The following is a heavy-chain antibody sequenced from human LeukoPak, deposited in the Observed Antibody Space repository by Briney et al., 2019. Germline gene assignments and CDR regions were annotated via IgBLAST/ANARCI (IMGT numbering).Heavy chain of an antibody. CDR1: GFTFSSYG. D-gene: IGHD6-13*01. J-gene: IGHJ5*02. CDR2: ISYDGSDK. V-gene: IGHV3-30*03. Sequence: PGGSLRLSCAASGFTFSSYGMHWVRQAPGRGLEWVAVISYDGSDKYYADSVRGRFTISRDNSKNTLYLQMNSLRAEDTAVYYCARDLMAAAGGPWGQGTLVTVSS. CDR3: ARDLMAAAGGP.